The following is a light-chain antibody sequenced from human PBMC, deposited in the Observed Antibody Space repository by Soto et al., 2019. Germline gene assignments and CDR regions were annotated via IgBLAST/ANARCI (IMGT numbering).Light chain of an antibody. CDR3: CSCTSSAAPNWV. Sequence: QSVLTQPRSVSGSPGQSVTISCTGTSSDVGGYHSVSWYQQYPDRAPKFIIYDVSKRPSGVPDRFSGSKSGNTASLTISGLQAEDEADYYCCSCTSSAAPNWVFGGGTQLTVL. CDR1: SSDVGGYHS. CDR2: DVS. V-gene: IGLV2-11*01. J-gene: IGLJ3*02.